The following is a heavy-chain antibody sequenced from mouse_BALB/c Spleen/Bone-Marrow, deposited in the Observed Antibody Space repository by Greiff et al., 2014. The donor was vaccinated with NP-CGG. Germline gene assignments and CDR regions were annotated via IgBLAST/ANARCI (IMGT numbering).Heavy chain of an antibody. D-gene: IGHD1-1*01. CDR3: ARSYYVSSPYAMDY. CDR1: GYTFTSYW. J-gene: IGHJ4*01. V-gene: IGHV1S41*01. Sequence: DLVKPGASVKLSCKASGYTFTSYWINWVKQRPVQGLEWIGRIAPGSGNIYYNEMFKVKATLTVDASSSTAYIQLSSLSSEDSAVYFCARSYYVSSPYAMDYWGQGTSVTVSS. CDR2: IAPGSGNI.